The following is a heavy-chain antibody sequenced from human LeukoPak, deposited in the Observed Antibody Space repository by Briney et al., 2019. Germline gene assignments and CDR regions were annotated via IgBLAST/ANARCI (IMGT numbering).Heavy chain of an antibody. Sequence: ASVKVSCKASGYTFTGYYMHWVRQAPGQGLEWMGWINPNSGGTNYAQKFQGRVTMTRDTSISTAYMELSRLRSDDTAVYYCARTTKYSSSWHTVLGYWGQGTLVTVSS. J-gene: IGHJ4*02. V-gene: IGHV1-2*02. CDR1: GYTFTGYY. CDR2: INPNSGGT. D-gene: IGHD6-13*01. CDR3: ARTTKYSSSWHTVLGY.